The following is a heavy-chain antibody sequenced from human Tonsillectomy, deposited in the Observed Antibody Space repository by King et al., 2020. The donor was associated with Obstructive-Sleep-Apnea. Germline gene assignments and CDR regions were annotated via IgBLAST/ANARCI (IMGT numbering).Heavy chain of an antibody. D-gene: IGHD2-8*01. CDR1: EVTGRSNY. Sequence: DVQLVESGGGLVQPGGSLRLSCSVSEVTGRSNYMSWVRQAPGKGLEWVSVIYSGGTTYYADSVKGRFTISRNNSENTVYLQMNSVRAEDTAVYYCARGGGGLIIADAFDVWGQGTMVIVSS. J-gene: IGHJ3*01. V-gene: IGHV3-66*01. CDR2: IYSGGTT. CDR3: ARGGGGLIIADAFDV.